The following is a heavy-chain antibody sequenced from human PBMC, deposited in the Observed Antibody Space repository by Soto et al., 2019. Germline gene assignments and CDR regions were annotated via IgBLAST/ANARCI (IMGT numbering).Heavy chain of an antibody. CDR1: GFTFISSF. CDR3: ARYYRGSGRYFFDY. D-gene: IGHD6-19*01. V-gene: IGHV3-7*03. CDR2: INQDGGVT. J-gene: IGHJ4*02. Sequence: PGVSLRLSCGASGFTFISSFMGWIRQAPGKGLEWVANINQDGGVTYYVDSVEGRFTISRDNTKDSLYLQMNSLRGEDTAIYYCARYYRGSGRYFFDYWGQGTPVTVSS.